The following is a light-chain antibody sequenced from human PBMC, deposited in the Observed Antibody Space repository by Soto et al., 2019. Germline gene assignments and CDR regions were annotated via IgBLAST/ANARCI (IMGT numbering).Light chain of an antibody. CDR2: RVS. J-gene: IGKJ3*01. CDR1: QSVYGY. Sequence: EIVLTQSPGTLSLSPGDRATLSCRASQSVYGYLAWYQQKPGQGPRLLIYRVSSRATGIPDRFSGSGSETDFTLTITRVEPEDFAVYYCHSYADSPGSFGPGTKVDIE. CDR3: HSYADSPGS. V-gene: IGKV3-20*01.